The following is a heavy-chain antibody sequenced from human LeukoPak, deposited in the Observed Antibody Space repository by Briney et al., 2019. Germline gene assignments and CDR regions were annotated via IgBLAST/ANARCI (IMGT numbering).Heavy chain of an antibody. CDR2: ISSSSSYI. CDR1: GFTFSSYS. Sequence: GGSLRLSCAASGFTFSSYSMNWVRQAPGKGLEWVSSISSSSSYIYYADSVKGRFTISRDNAKNSLYLQMNSPKASDTAMYYCAIALAVAGSDYWGQGTLVTVSS. J-gene: IGHJ4*02. D-gene: IGHD6-19*01. CDR3: AIALAVAGSDY. V-gene: IGHV3-21*04.